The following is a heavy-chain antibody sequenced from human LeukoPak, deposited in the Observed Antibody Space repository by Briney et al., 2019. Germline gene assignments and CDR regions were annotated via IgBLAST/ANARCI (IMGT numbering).Heavy chain of an antibody. D-gene: IGHD5-18*01. CDR3: ARGYSYGSDYYYGMDV. CDR2: ISGYNGNT. CDR1: GYTFTSYA. Sequence: ASVNVSCKASGYTFTSYAISWVRQAPGQGLEWMGWISGYNGNTKYAQKVQGRVTMTTDTSTSTAYMELRSLRSDDTAVYYCARGYSYGSDYYYGMDVWGQGTTVTVSS. V-gene: IGHV1-18*01. J-gene: IGHJ6*02.